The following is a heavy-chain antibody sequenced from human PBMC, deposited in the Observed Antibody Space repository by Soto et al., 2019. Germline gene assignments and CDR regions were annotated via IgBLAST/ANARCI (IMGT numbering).Heavy chain of an antibody. D-gene: IGHD3-9*01. J-gene: IGHJ4*02. Sequence: ASETLSLTCAVYGGSFSGYYWSWIRQPPGKGLEWIGEINHSGSTNYNPSLKSRVTISVDTSKNQFSLKLSSVTAADTAVYYCARDWVRETDYWGQGTLVTVSS. CDR2: INHSGST. CDR1: GGSFSGYY. V-gene: IGHV4-34*01. CDR3: ARDWVRETDY.